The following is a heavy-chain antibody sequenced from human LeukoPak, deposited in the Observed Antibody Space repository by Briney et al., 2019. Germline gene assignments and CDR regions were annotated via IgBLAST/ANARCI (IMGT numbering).Heavy chain of an antibody. D-gene: IGHD3-10*01. J-gene: IGHJ4*02. Sequence: PSETLALTCTVSGGSMSSYYWSWIRQPPGKGLEWVGYIYTSGSTNYNPSLKSRVTISVDTSKNQFSLKLSSVTAADMAVYYCARHSAYATPFDYWGQGTLVTVSP. CDR2: IYTSGST. CDR1: GGSMSSYY. CDR3: ARHSAYATPFDY. V-gene: IGHV4-4*09.